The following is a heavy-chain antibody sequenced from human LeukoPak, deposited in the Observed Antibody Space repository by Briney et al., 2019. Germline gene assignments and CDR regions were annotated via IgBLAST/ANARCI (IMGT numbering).Heavy chain of an antibody. CDR2: IGIDGSYT. CDR3: AKDPKKYYDSSGYSFDY. CDR1: GFGFSDYW. Sequence: PGGSLRLSCAASGFGFSDYWMHWVRQVPGRGPVWVSHIGIDGSYTNYADSVKGRFTISRDNAKNTLYLEMNSLRAEDTAVYYCAKDPKKYYDSSGYSFDYWGQGTLVTVSS. J-gene: IGHJ4*02. D-gene: IGHD3-22*01. V-gene: IGHV3-74*01.